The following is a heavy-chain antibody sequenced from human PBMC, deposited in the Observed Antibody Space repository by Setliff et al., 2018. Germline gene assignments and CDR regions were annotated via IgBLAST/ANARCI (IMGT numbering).Heavy chain of an antibody. Sequence: GASVKVSCKVSGYRLIEVSMHWVRQAPGKGLEWMGGFDPEDEETIYAQKFQGRVTMTEDTSTDTAYMELSSLKSEDTAVYYCARARWWPLLDYYMDVWGKGTTVTV. V-gene: IGHV1-24*01. D-gene: IGHD2-8*02. CDR2: FDPEDEET. CDR1: GYRLIEVS. CDR3: ARARWWPLLDYYMDV. J-gene: IGHJ6*03.